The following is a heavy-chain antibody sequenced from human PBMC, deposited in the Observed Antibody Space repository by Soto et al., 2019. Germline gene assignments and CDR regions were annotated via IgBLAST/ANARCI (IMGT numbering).Heavy chain of an antibody. Sequence: QVQLQESGPGLVTPSQSLSLTCTVSGGSISSGAYYWRWIRQHPGGGLEWIGHISYSGKSDYNPSLESRVAISLDTPRNQFSLKLSSVTAADTAVYYCAASPNADFFDYWGPGALVTVSA. J-gene: IGHJ4*02. CDR3: AASPNADFFDY. V-gene: IGHV4-31*03. CDR2: ISYSGKS. CDR1: GGSISSGAYY.